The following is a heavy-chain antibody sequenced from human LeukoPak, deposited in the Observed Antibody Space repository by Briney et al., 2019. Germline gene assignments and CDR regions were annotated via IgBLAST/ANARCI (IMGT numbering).Heavy chain of an antibody. CDR3: AREGGDPNWFDP. Sequence: ASVKVSCKASGYTFTSYGISWVRQAPGQGLEWMGWISAYNGNTNYAQKLQGRVTMTTDTSTSTVYMELRSLRSDDTAVYYCAREGGDPNWFDPWGQGTLVTVSS. CDR1: GYTFTSYG. V-gene: IGHV1-18*01. J-gene: IGHJ5*02. D-gene: IGHD2-21*02. CDR2: ISAYNGNT.